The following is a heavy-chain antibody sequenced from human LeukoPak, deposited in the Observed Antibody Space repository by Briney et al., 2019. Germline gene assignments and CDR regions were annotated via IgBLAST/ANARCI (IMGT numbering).Heavy chain of an antibody. Sequence: PSETLSLTCAVYGGSFSGYYWSWIRQPPGKGLEWIGEINHSGSTNYNPSLKSRVTISVDTSKNQFSLKLSSVTAAATAVYYCARGYYYDSSGYYYGGVYFDYWGQGTLVTVSS. CDR2: INHSGST. CDR3: ARGYYYDSSGYYYGGVYFDY. V-gene: IGHV4-34*01. CDR1: GGSFSGYY. J-gene: IGHJ4*02. D-gene: IGHD3-22*01.